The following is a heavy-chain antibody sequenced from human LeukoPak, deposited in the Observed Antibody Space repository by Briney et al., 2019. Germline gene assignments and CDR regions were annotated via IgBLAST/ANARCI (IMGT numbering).Heavy chain of an antibody. D-gene: IGHD3-10*01. V-gene: IGHV4-38-2*01. Sequence: SEPLSLTFAVSGYSISSGYYWGWLRQPPGKGLEWIGSIYHSGSTYYNPSLKSRVTISVDASKNQFSLKLSSMTAADTAVYYCARGGSGSYYDYYFDYWGQGTLVTVSS. CDR2: IYHSGST. J-gene: IGHJ4*02. CDR3: ARGGSGSYYDYYFDY. CDR1: GYSISSGYY.